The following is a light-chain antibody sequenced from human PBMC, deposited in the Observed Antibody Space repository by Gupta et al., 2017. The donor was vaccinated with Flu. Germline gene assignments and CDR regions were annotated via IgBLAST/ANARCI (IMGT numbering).Light chain of an antibody. V-gene: IGLV2-23*02. CDR1: RSDVGYYNF. CDR3: CSYAGSSTFAYV. J-gene: IGLJ1*01. Sequence: LTQPGSGSGSPGPANPISCTGNRSDVGYYNFVSWYQRHPGKAPKLLIYEDIKRPSGISNRFSGSKSGNTASLTISGLQAEDEADYFCCSYAGSSTFAYVFGTGTKVTVL. CDR2: EDI.